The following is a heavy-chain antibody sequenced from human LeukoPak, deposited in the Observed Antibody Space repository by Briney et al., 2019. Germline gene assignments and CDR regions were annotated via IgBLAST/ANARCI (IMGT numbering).Heavy chain of an antibody. Sequence: SETLSLTCTVSGVSISSSNSYWGWIRQPPGKGLEWIGSIYYSGNTYYNASLKSQVTISVDTSKNQFSLKLSSVTAADTAVYYCARVDYGDYVGSGHYFDYWGQGTLVTVSS. D-gene: IGHD4-17*01. CDR2: IYYSGNT. CDR1: GVSISSSNSY. CDR3: ARVDYGDYVGSGHYFDY. J-gene: IGHJ4*02. V-gene: IGHV4-39*07.